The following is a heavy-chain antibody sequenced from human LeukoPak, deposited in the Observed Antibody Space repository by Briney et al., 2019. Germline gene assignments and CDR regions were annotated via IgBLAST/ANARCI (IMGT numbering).Heavy chain of an antibody. CDR3: ARDFSDTDWFDP. CDR2: ISSSSSSYI. V-gene: IGHV3-21*01. D-gene: IGHD5-18*01. Sequence: GGSLRLSCAASGFTFSSYSMNWVRQAPGKGLEWVSSISSSSSSYIYYADSVKGRFTISRDNAKNSLYLQMNSLRAEDTAVYYCARDFSDTDWFDPWGQGTLVTVSS. CDR1: GFTFSSYS. J-gene: IGHJ5*02.